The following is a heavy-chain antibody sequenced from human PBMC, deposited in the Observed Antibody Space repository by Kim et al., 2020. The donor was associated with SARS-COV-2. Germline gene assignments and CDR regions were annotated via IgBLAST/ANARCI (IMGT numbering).Heavy chain of an antibody. V-gene: IGHV3-15*01. D-gene: IGHD3-22*01. J-gene: IGHJ6*02. CDR3: TTGPPCYYDGSGYSYGGCYYYGLDV. Sequence: GGSLRLSCAASGFTFTNAWMSWVRQAPGKGLEWVGRIKGKADGGTADYSAPVKGRFTISREDSRNTLYLQMNSLTTEDTAVYYCTTGPPCYYDGSGYSYGGCYYYGLDVWGQGTTITVSS. CDR1: GFTFTNAW. CDR2: IKGKADGGTA.